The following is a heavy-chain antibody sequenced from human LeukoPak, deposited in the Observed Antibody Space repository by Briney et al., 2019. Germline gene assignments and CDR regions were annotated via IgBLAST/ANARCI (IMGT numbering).Heavy chain of an antibody. CDR3: AAPPYGRSGSYPHSYYFDY. D-gene: IGHD3-10*01. CDR1: GYTFTSYD. CDR2: MNPNSGNT. J-gene: IGHJ4*02. V-gene: IGHV1-8*03. Sequence: GASVKVSCKASGYTFTSYDINWVRQATGQGLEWMGWMNPNSGNTGYAQKFQGRVTITADKSTSTAYMELSSLRSEDTAVYYCAAPPYGRSGSYPHSYYFDYWGQGTLVTVSS.